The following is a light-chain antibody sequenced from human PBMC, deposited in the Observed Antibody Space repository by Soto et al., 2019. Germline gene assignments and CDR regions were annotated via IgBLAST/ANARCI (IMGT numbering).Light chain of an antibody. J-gene: IGLJ2*01. CDR2: SNN. CDR3: AAWDDSLNGVV. Sequence: QSVLTQPPSASGTPGQRVTISCSGSSSNIGSKTVNWYQQLPGTAPKLLIYSNNQRPSGVPDRFYGSKSGTSASLDISGRKSEDKADYYCAAWDDSLNGVVFGVGTKLTVL. CDR1: SSNIGSKT. V-gene: IGLV1-44*01.